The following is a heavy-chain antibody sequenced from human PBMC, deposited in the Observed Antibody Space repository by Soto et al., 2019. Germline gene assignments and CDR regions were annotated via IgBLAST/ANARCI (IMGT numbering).Heavy chain of an antibody. CDR2: ISSSSSYI. Sequence: EVQLVESGGGLVKPGGSLRLSCAASGFTFSSYSMNWVRQAPGKGLEWVSSISSSSSYIYYADSVKGRFTISRDNAKNSLYLQMNSLRAEDTAVYYCARDLGYCSGGSCYVHYYYYGMDVWGQGTTVTVSS. V-gene: IGHV3-21*01. CDR3: ARDLGYCSGGSCYVHYYYYGMDV. J-gene: IGHJ6*02. CDR1: GFTFSSYS. D-gene: IGHD2-15*01.